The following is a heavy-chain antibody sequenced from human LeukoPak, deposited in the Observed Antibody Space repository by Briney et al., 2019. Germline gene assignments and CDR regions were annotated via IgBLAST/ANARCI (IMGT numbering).Heavy chain of an antibody. CDR3: ARGFRGYIAFDI. Sequence: PSGTLSLTCAVYGGSFSGYYWSWIRQPPGKGLEWIGEINHSGSTNYNPSLKSRVTISVDTSKNQFSLKLSSVTAADTAVYYCARGFRGYIAFDIWGQGTMVTVSS. D-gene: IGHD5-24*01. V-gene: IGHV4-34*01. CDR2: INHSGST. CDR1: GGSFSGYY. J-gene: IGHJ3*02.